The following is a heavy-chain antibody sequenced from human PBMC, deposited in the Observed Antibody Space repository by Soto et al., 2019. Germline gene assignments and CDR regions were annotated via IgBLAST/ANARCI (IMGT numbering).Heavy chain of an antibody. J-gene: IGHJ3*02. CDR1: GCTFTDFT. CDR3: ARRPDTFDI. CDR2: ISGDGLST. Sequence: GSLRLASPVYGCTFTDFTMTWVRQAPGKGLEWVPAISGDGLSTYYAGSVKGRFTISRDNSKTTLYLQMNSLRAEDKAVYYCARRPDTFDIWGRGTMVTVSS. V-gene: IGHV3-23*01.